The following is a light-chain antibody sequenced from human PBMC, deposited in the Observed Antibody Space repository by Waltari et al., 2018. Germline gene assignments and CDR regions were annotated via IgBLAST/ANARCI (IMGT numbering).Light chain of an antibody. CDR3: SSYASSLTLV. CDR1: SNDVGIYTY. V-gene: IGLV2-14*03. CDR2: HLN. Sequence: QSALTQPASVSGSPGQSITISCTGTSNDVGIYTYISWYQQHPGKAPKLIIYHLNNRPSGVSNRFSGSKSGNTASLTISGLQAEDEAYYYCSSYASSLTLVFGGGTKLTVL. J-gene: IGLJ3*02.